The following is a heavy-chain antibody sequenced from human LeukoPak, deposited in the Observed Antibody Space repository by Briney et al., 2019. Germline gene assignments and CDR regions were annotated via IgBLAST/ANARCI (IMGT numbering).Heavy chain of an antibody. D-gene: IGHD3-3*01. Sequence: SETLSLTCTVSGGSISSYYWSWIRQPPGKGLEWIGYIYYSGSTNYNPSLKSRVTISVDTSKNQFPLKLSSVTAADTAVYYCARVETYYDFWSGYYGYWGQGTLVTVSS. CDR2: IYYSGST. V-gene: IGHV4-59*01. CDR1: GGSISSYY. J-gene: IGHJ4*02. CDR3: ARVETYYDFWSGYYGY.